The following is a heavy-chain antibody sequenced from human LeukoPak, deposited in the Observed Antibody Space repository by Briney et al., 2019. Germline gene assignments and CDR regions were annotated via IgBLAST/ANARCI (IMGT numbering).Heavy chain of an antibody. CDR3: ARATSYYYYYMDV. CDR2: IYYSGST. J-gene: IGHJ6*03. CDR1: GGSFSGYY. V-gene: IGHV4-34*01. Sequence: PSETLSLTCAVYGGSFSGYYWGWIRQPPGKGLEWIGSIYYSGSTYYNPSLKSRVTISVDTSKNQFSLKLSSVTAADTAVYYCARATSYYYYYMDVWGKGTTVTVSS.